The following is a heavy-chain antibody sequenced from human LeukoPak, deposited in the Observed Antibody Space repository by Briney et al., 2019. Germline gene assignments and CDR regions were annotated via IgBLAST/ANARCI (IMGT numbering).Heavy chain of an antibody. V-gene: IGHV4-39*01. CDR3: ASFYDGFEYYYSYMDV. Sequence: SETLSLTCTVSGGSISSSSYYWGWIRQPPGKGLEWIGRIYYSGSTYYNPSLKSRVTISVDTSKNQFSLKLSSVTAADTAVYYCASFYDGFEYYYSYMDVWGKGTTVTVSS. D-gene: IGHD3-3*01. CDR2: IYYSGST. J-gene: IGHJ6*03. CDR1: GGSISSSSYY.